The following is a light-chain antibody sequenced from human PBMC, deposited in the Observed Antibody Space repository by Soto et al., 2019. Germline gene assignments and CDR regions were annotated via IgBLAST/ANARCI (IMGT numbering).Light chain of an antibody. J-gene: IGLJ2*01. CDR3: SSYAGSNNYVV. V-gene: IGLV2-8*01. CDR2: EAK. Sequence: QSVLTQPPSASGSPGQSVTISCTGTSSDVGGYNSVSWYQQHPGKAPKLIIYEAKNRPSGIPDRFSGSKSGNTASLTVSGLQAGDEAAYYCSSYAGSNNYVVFGGGTKVTVL. CDR1: SSDVGGYNS.